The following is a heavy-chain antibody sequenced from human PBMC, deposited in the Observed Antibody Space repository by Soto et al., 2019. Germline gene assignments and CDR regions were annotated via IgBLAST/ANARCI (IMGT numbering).Heavy chain of an antibody. Sequence: EVQLVESGGGLVKPGGSLRLSCAASGFNFSNGWMSWVRQAPGKGREWVGRIKSKVHGETTDYAAHVKGRFTISRDDSKNTLYLQMHSLQTEDTAVYYCSTDEWEWGQGTLVTVSS. D-gene: IGHD1-26*01. CDR3: STDEWE. J-gene: IGHJ4*02. V-gene: IGHV3-15*05. CDR1: GFNFSNGW. CDR2: IKSKVHGETT.